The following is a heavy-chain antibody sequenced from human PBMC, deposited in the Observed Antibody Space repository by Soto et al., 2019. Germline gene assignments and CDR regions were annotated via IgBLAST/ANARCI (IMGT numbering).Heavy chain of an antibody. D-gene: IGHD3-22*01. CDR3: ARRDYYDSSYYYYGMDV. Sequence: EVQLVQSGAEVKKPGESLKISCKGSGYSFTSYWIGWVRQMPGKGLEWMGIIYPGDSDTRYSPSFQGQVTISADKSISTAYLQWSSLKASDTAMYYCARRDYYDSSYYYYGMDVWGQGTTVTVSS. J-gene: IGHJ6*02. V-gene: IGHV5-51*01. CDR2: IYPGDSDT. CDR1: GYSFTSYW.